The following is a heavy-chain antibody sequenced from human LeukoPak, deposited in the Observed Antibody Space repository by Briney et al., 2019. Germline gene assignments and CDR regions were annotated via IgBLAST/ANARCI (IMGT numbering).Heavy chain of an antibody. D-gene: IGHD3-10*01. V-gene: IGHV1-2*02. CDR3: ARDQVGALLWFGESTGAFDI. CDR1: GYTFTGYY. J-gene: IGHJ3*02. CDR2: INPNSGGT. Sequence: ASVTVSCKASGYTFTGYYMHWVRQAPGQGLEWMGWINPNSGGTNYAQKFQGRVTMTRDTSISTAYMELSRLRFDDTAVYYCARDQVGALLWFGESTGAFDIWGQGTMVTVSS.